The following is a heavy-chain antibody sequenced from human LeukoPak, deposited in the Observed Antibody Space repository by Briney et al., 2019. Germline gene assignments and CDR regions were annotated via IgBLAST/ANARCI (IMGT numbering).Heavy chain of an antibody. V-gene: IGHV3-30-3*01. Sequence: GGSLRLSCAASGFTFSSYAMHWVRQAPAKGLEWVAVISYDGSNKYYADSVKGRFTISRDNSKNTLYLQMNSLRAEDTAVYYCAGDSVWVAAGDFDYWGQGTLVTVSS. CDR1: GFTFSSYA. D-gene: IGHD6-13*01. CDR2: ISYDGSNK. CDR3: AGDSVWVAAGDFDY. J-gene: IGHJ4*02.